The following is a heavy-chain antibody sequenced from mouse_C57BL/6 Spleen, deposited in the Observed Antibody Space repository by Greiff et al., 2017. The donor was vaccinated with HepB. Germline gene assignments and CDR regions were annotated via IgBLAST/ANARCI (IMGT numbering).Heavy chain of an antibody. D-gene: IGHD1-1*01. Sequence: VKLQESGPELVKPGASVKISCKASGYAFSSSWMNWVKQRPGKGLEWIGRIYPGDGDTNYNGKFKGKATLTADKSSSTAYMQLSSLTSEDSAVYFCARRDYYGSSYVLFDYWGQGTTLTVSS. CDR2: IYPGDGDT. J-gene: IGHJ2*01. V-gene: IGHV1-82*01. CDR3: ARRDYYGSSYVLFDY. CDR1: GYAFSSSW.